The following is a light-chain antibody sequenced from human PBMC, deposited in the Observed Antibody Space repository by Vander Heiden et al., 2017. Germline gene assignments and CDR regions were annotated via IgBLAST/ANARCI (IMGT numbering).Light chain of an antibody. Sequence: SYVLTQPPSVSVAPGQTARITCGGNNIGSQRVHWYQQKPGQAPVLVVYDDSDRPSGIPERFSGSNSGNTATLTISRVEAGDEADYYCQVWDSSSDHLVFGGGTKLTVL. CDR3: QVWDSSSDHLV. J-gene: IGLJ2*01. V-gene: IGLV3-21*02. CDR2: DDS. CDR1: NIGSQR.